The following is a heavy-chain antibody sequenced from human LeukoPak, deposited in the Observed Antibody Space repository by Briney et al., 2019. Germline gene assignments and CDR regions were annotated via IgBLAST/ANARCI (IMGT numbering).Heavy chain of an antibody. D-gene: IGHD4-23*01. Sequence: ASVKVSCKASGYTFTSYGISWVRQAPGQGLEWMGWISAYNGNTNYAQKLQGRVTMTTDTSTSTAYMELSSLRSEDTAVYYCARGTTVVTPPYYYYMDVWGKGTTVTVSS. J-gene: IGHJ6*03. CDR2: ISAYNGNT. CDR3: ARGTTVVTPPYYYYMDV. CDR1: GYTFTSYG. V-gene: IGHV1-18*01.